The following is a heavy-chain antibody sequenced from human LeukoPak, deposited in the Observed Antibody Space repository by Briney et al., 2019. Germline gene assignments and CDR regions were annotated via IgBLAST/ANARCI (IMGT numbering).Heavy chain of an antibody. J-gene: IGHJ4*02. CDR3: ARDFAAAVG. V-gene: IGHV3-7*01. CDR2: IRQDGGET. CDR1: GFTFSNYW. D-gene: IGHD6-13*01. Sequence: GGSLRLSCAASGFTFSNYWMSWVRQAPGKGLEWVANIRQDGGETYYVDSVRGRFIVSRDNAKNSVFLQMNSLRAEHTAVYYCARDFAAAVGWGQGTLVTVSS.